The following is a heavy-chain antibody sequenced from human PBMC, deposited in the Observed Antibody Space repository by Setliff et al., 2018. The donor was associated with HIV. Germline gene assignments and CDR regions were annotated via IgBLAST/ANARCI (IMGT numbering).Heavy chain of an antibody. CDR2: IYYNGHT. J-gene: IGHJ4*02. V-gene: IGHV4-39*01. CDR1: GDSISTDY. CDR3: ARHLWFYYVAESYGYFDY. D-gene: IGHD3-10*01. Sequence: SETLSLTCTVSGDSISTDYWGWIRQSPGKGLEWIGSIYYNGHTSYNPSLQSRVTISVDRSQNQFSLRLRSVTATDTAVYYCARHLWFYYVAESYGYFDYWGQGSLVTVSS.